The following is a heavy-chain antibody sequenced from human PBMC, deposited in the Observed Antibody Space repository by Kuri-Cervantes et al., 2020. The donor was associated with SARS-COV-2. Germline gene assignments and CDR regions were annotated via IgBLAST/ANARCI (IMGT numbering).Heavy chain of an antibody. Sequence: GESLKISCEVSGFTLGNHGMHWVRQAPGKGLEWLAVISTDGTITHYADSVKGRFTISRDNSKSTLYLEMNSLRDEDTGVYYCAKETGAAGSSWMSYFDNWGLGTQVTVSS. CDR3: AKETGAAGSSWMSYFDN. CDR1: GFTLGNHG. CDR2: ISTDGTIT. V-gene: IGHV3-30*18. J-gene: IGHJ4*02. D-gene: IGHD6-13*01.